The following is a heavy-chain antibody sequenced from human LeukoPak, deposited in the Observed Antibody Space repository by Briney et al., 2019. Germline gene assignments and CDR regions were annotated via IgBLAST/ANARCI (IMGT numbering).Heavy chain of an antibody. V-gene: IGHV4-30-2*01. D-gene: IGHD3-16*01. Sequence: SETLSLTCTVSGGSISSGGYYWGWIRQPPGKGLEWTGYIYHSGSTYYNPSLKSRVTISVDRSKNQFSLKLSSVTAADTAVYYCAGTSGGRQIGLFDYWGQGTLVSVSS. CDR3: AGTSGGRQIGLFDY. J-gene: IGHJ4*02. CDR2: IYHSGST. CDR1: GGSISSGGYY.